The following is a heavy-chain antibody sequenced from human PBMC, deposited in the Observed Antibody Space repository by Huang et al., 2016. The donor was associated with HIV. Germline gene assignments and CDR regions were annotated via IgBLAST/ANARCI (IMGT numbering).Heavy chain of an antibody. Sequence: QLQLQESGPGLVKPSETLSLTCTVSGGSISSSSYYWGWIRQPPGRGLEGIGGIYYSGRTYYNPSIKSRFTISVDTSKNQFSLKLSSVTAADTAVYYCARHKGSSPFYFDYWGQGTLVTVSS. J-gene: IGHJ4*02. CDR2: IYYSGRT. CDR1: GGSISSSSYY. V-gene: IGHV4-39*01. D-gene: IGHD1-26*01. CDR3: ARHKGSSPFYFDY.